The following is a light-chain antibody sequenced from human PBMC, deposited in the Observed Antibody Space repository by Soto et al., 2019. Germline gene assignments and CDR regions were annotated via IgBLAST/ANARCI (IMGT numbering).Light chain of an antibody. CDR2: GTS. Sequence: IVLTQSPGTLSLSPGERATLSCRASQSVSSSYLAWYQQKPGQAPRLLIYGTSSRATAIPDRFSGSGSGTDFTLTISRLEPEDVAVYYCQKYGSSSSTFGHGTKVEIK. CDR1: QSVSSSY. J-gene: IGKJ1*01. CDR3: QKYGSSSST. V-gene: IGKV3-20*01.